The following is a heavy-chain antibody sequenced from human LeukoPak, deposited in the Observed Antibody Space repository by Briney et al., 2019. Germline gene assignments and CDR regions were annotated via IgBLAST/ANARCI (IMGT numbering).Heavy chain of an antibody. V-gene: IGHV1-46*01. CDR3: ARDPNAMVTSLFGY. J-gene: IGHJ4*02. CDR2: INPSGGST. CDR1: GYTFTSYY. Sequence: ASVKVSCKASGYTFTSYYMHWVRQAPGQGLEWMGIINPSGGSTSYAQKFQGRVTMTTDTSTSTAYMELRSLRSDDTAVYYCARDPNAMVTSLFGYWGQGTLVTVSS. D-gene: IGHD5-18*01.